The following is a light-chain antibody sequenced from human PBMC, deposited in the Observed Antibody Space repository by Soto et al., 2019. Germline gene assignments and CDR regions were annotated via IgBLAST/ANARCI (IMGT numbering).Light chain of an antibody. CDR2: DSS. J-gene: IGKJ2*01. Sequence: DIVLTQSPATLSLSPGERATLSCRASQSVGEKLLWFQQKPGQPPRLLIYDSSNRASGIPARFTGSGSGTDFILTISRLEPEDFAVYFCHHSSKWPYTFGQGTKVDIK. V-gene: IGKV3-11*01. CDR1: QSVGEK. CDR3: HHSSKWPYT.